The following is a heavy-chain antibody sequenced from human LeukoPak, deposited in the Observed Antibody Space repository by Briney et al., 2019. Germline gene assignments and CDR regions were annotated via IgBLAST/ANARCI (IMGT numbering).Heavy chain of an antibody. Sequence: SVKVSCKASGGTFSSYAISWVRQAPGQGLEWMGGIIPIFGTANYAQKFQGRVTITADESTSTAYMELSSLRSEDTALYYCAKRLDVVLPAATLYYQYHGMDVWGQGTTVTVSS. J-gene: IGHJ6*02. CDR1: GGTFSSYA. CDR2: IIPIFGTA. CDR3: AKRLDVVLPAATLYYQYHGMDV. V-gene: IGHV1-69*01. D-gene: IGHD2-2*01.